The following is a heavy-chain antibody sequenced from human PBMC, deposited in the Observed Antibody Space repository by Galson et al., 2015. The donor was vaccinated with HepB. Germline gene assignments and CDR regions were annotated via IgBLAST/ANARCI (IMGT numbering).Heavy chain of an antibody. CDR3: ARERDTAITINWFDP. J-gene: IGHJ5*02. CDR2: IDPSDSYT. Sequence: QSGAEVKKPGESLRISCKGSGYSFTSYWISWVRQMPGKGLEWMGRIDPSDSYTNYSPSFQGHVTISADKSISTAYLQWSSLKASDTAMYYCARERDTAITINWFDPWGQGTLVTVSS. CDR1: GYSFTSYW. D-gene: IGHD5-18*01. V-gene: IGHV5-10-1*01.